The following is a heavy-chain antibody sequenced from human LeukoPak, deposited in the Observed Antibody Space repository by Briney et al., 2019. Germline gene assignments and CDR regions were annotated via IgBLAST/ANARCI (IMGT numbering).Heavy chain of an antibody. D-gene: IGHD3-10*01. Sequence: PGRSLRLSCAPSGLTFSSYAMHWVCQAPGKGLEWVAFIRLDETNKYYADSVKGRFTISRDNSKNTLYLQMNSLRAEETALYYSATPVHHGSDPSLYYYYMDVWGKGTSVTISS. V-gene: IGHV3-30*04. CDR1: GLTFSSYA. J-gene: IGHJ6*03. CDR2: IRLDETNK. CDR3: ATPVHHGSDPSLYYYYMDV.